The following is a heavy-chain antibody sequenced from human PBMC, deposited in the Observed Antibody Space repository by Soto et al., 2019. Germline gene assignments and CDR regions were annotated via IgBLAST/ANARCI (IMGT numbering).Heavy chain of an antibody. CDR3: ARGRGYHDY. CDR2: INGSGSA. D-gene: IGHD2-15*01. Sequence: SETLTLTCAVSGDTFSGYYWNWIRQPPGKGLEWIGYINGSGSAHYNPSLKSLVTISVDTFTNQFSLYLSSMTAAYPAVYYCARGRGYHDYWGRGTMVTVSS. CDR1: GDTFSGYY. J-gene: IGHJ4*03. V-gene: IGHV4-59*01.